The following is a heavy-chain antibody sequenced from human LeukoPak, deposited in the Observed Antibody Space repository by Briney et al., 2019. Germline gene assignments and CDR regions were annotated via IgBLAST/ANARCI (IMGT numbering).Heavy chain of an antibody. CDR2: IYPGDSDT. CDR3: AVKPGYTGSRGTFDS. J-gene: IGHJ4*02. Sequence: GESREISCKTSGYRLTNYWIGWVRQMAGKGLEWMGSIYPGDSDTRYSPSFQGQVTVSADKSISTAYLQWSSLKASDTAMYYCAVKPGYTGSRGTFDSWGQGTIVTVSS. D-gene: IGHD1-26*01. CDR1: GYRLTNYW. V-gene: IGHV5-51*01.